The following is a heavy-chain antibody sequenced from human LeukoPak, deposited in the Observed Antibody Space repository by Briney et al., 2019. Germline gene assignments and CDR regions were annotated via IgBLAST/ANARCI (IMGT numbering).Heavy chain of an antibody. Sequence: GGSLRLSCAASGFTFSRYWMHWVRQAPGKGLEWVSRINSDGSSTTYADSVKGRFTISRDNAKNTLNLQMNNLRAEDTAVYFCARPYNDILNGRYFYYYDMGVWGQGTTVTVSS. D-gene: IGHD3-9*01. J-gene: IGHJ6*02. CDR1: GFTFSRYW. V-gene: IGHV3-74*01. CDR2: INSDGSST. CDR3: ARPYNDILNGRYFYYYDMGV.